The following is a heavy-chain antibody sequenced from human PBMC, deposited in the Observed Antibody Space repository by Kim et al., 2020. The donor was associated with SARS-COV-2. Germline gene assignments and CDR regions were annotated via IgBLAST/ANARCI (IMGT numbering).Heavy chain of an antibody. J-gene: IGHJ6*02. D-gene: IGHD3-9*01. Sequence: GGSLRLSCAASGFTFSSYAMHWVRQAPGKGLEWVAVISYDGSNKYYADSVKGRFTISRDNSKNTLYLQMNSLRAEDTAVYYCARDAGGGYYDILTGLYYYYGMDVWGQGTTVTVSS. CDR2: ISYDGSNK. CDR1: GFTFSSYA. V-gene: IGHV3-30*04. CDR3: ARDAGGGYYDILTGLYYYYGMDV.